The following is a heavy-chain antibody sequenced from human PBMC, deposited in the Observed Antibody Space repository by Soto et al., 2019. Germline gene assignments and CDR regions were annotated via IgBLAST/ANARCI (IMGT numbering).Heavy chain of an antibody. CDR3: ASGVVAATPGYTFDP. CDR2: ISAYNGNT. V-gene: IGHV1-18*01. D-gene: IGHD2-15*01. J-gene: IGHJ5*02. Sequence: QVQLVQSGAEVKKPGASVKVSCKASGYTFTSYGISWVRQAPGQGLEWMGWISAYNGNTNYAQKLQGRVTMTTDTARXTAYMELRSLRSDDTAVYYCASGVVAATPGYTFDPWGQGTLVTVSS. CDR1: GYTFTSYG.